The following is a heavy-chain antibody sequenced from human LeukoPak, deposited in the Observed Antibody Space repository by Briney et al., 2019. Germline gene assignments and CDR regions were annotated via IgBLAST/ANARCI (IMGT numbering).Heavy chain of an antibody. CDR1: GGSITTTNY. D-gene: IGHD1-26*01. V-gene: IGHV4-4*02. CDR2: ISLSGHT. CDR3: SRESGPFSPFGH. Sequence: PSETLSLTCGVSGGSITTTNYWSWVRQPPGQGLEWIGEISLSGHTNYNPSLRSRVTMSLDEPKNHLSPILASVTAADTAIYYCSRESGPFSPFGHWGQGTLVTVTS. J-gene: IGHJ4*02.